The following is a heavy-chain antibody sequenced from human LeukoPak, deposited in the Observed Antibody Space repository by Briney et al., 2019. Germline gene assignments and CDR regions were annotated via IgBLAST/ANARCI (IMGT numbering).Heavy chain of an antibody. V-gene: IGHV3-48*03. CDR3: ARDLRGYSGSNFDY. Sequence: PGGSLRLSCAASGFTFSSYEMNWVRQAPGKGLEWVSYISSSGSTIYYADSVKGRFTISRDNAKNSLYLQMNSLRAEDTAVYYCARDLRGYSGSNFDYWGQGTLVTVSS. CDR2: ISSSGSTI. CDR1: GFTFSSYE. D-gene: IGHD5-12*01. J-gene: IGHJ4*02.